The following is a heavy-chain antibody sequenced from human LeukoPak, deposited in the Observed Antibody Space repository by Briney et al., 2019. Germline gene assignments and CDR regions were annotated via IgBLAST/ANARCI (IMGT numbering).Heavy chain of an antibody. D-gene: IGHD6-19*01. CDR3: ASGGGWVFLN. V-gene: IGHV3-7*01. Sequence: GGSLRLSCAASGFTLSTYIMNWVRQAPGKGLEWVAHISHDGSEKHYVDSVKGRFTISRDNARNSQFLQMNSLRVDDTAVYYCASGGGWVFLNRGAGTLVTVSS. CDR1: GFTLSTYI. CDR2: ISHDGSEK. J-gene: IGHJ4*02.